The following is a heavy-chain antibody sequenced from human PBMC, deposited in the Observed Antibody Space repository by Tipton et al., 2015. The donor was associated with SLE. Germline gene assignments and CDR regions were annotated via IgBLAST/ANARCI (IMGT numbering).Heavy chain of an antibody. Sequence: SLRLSCAASGFTFSSYGMHWVRQAPGKGLEWVAFIRYDGSNKYYADSVKGRFTISRDNSKNTLYLQMNSLRAEDTAVYYCAREFTYYDFWSGYYRYYYYGMDVWGQGTTVTVSS. V-gene: IGHV3-30*02. CDR3: AREFTYYDFWSGYYRYYYYGMDV. D-gene: IGHD3-3*01. J-gene: IGHJ6*02. CDR1: GFTFSSYG. CDR2: IRYDGSNK.